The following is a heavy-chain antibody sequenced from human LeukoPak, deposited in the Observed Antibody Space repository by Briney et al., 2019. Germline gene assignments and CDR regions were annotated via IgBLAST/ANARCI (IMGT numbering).Heavy chain of an antibody. V-gene: IGHV3-11*01. CDR3: AGRSGYYYAYFDY. Sequence: GGSLRLSCAASGFTFSDYYMSWIRQAPGKGLEWVSYISSSGSTIYYADSVKGRFTISRDNAKNSLYLQMNSLRAEDTAVYYCAGRSGYYYAYFDYWGQGTLVTVSS. D-gene: IGHD3-22*01. CDR1: GFTFSDYY. CDR2: ISSSGSTI. J-gene: IGHJ4*02.